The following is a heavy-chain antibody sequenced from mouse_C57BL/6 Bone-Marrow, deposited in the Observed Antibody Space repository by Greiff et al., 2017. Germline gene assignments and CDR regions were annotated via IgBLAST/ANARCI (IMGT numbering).Heavy chain of an antibody. CDR1: GFNIKDYY. D-gene: IGHD1-1*01. CDR2: IDPEDGEP. Sequence: VQLQQSGAELVKPGASVKLSCTASGFNIKDYYIHWVKQRTEQGLEWIGRIDPEDGEPKYAPKFQDKATITADTSSNTAYLQLSSLTSENTAVYNCTRSLIYNGTNYCGQGTTRTVSS. J-gene: IGHJ2*01. V-gene: IGHV14-2*01. CDR3: TRSLIYNGTNY.